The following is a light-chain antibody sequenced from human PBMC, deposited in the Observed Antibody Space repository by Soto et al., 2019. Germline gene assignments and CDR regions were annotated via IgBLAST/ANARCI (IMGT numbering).Light chain of an antibody. CDR3: AAWDDSLNGFYV. V-gene: IGLV1-44*01. Sequence: QSVLTPPPSASGTPGQRVTISCSGSCSNIGSNTVNWYQQLPGMAPKLLIYSNNQRPSGVPDRFSGSKSGTSASLAISGLQSEDEADYYCAAWDDSLNGFYVFGTGTKVTVL. J-gene: IGLJ1*01. CDR2: SNN. CDR1: CSNIGSNT.